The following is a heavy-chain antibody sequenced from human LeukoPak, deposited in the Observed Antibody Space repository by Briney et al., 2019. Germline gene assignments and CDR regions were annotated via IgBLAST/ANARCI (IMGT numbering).Heavy chain of an antibody. CDR2: INGDGSGT. D-gene: IGHD3-16*02. CDR1: GFTFSGYW. J-gene: IGHJ4*02. V-gene: IGHV3-74*01. Sequence: GGSLRLSCTASGFTFSGYWMNWVRQAPGKGLEWVSRINGDGSGTNYADSVKGRFTISRDNARNTLYLQMSSLTVEDTAVYYCARDRGYMVDYWGQGTLVTVSS. CDR3: ARDRGYMVDY.